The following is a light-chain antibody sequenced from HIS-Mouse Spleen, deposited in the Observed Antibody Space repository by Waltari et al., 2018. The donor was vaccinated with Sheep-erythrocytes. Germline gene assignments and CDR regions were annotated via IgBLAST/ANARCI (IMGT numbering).Light chain of an antibody. V-gene: IGLV3-1*01. J-gene: IGLJ2*01. CDR3: QAWDSSTAWNVV. CDR1: KLGEKY. CDR2: QDS. Sequence: SYERTKPPSVSVSPGQTASITCSGDKLGEKYACWYQRTPGQSPVLVIYQDSKRPSGIPERFSGSNSGNTATLTISGTQAMDEADYYCQAWDSSTAWNVVFGGGTKLTVL.